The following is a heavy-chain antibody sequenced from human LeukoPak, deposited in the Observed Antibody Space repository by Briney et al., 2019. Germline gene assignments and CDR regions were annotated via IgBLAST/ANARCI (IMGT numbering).Heavy chain of an antibody. CDR2: MNPNSGNT. J-gene: IGHJ4*02. V-gene: IGHV1-8*02. CDR1: GYTFTSYD. CDR3: ARSAVDYVGNFDY. Sequence: ASVKVSCKASGYTFTSYDINWVRQATGQGLEWMGWMNPNSGNTGYAQKFQGRVTMTRDTSISTAYMELSRLRSDDTAVYYCARSAVDYVGNFDYWGQGTLVTVSS. D-gene: IGHD4-17*01.